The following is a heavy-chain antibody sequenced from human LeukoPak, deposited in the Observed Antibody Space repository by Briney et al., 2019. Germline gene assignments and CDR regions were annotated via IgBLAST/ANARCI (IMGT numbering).Heavy chain of an antibody. V-gene: IGHV3-21*01. J-gene: IGHJ6*02. D-gene: IGHD5-12*01. CDR3: ARDIVATITPYYYYYGMDV. CDR1: GFTFSSYS. CDR2: ISSSSSYI. Sequence: GESLRLSCAASGFTFSSYSMNWVRQVPGKGLEWVSSISSSSSYIYYADSVKGRFTISRDNAKNSLYLQMNSLRAEDTAVYYCARDIVATITPYYYYYGMDVWGQGTTVTVSS.